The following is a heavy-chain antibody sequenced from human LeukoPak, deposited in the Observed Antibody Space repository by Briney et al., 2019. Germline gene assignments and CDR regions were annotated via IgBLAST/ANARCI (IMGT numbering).Heavy chain of an antibody. CDR2: ISDGGTNQ. CDR3: ARGDDSGSLYTSSEY. CDR1: GFTFKNYA. V-gene: IGHV3-30*04. Sequence: GGSLRLSCVGSGFTFKNYAIFWVRQAPGKGLEWAALISDGGTNQYFADSVKDRFSISRDDSKSTVYLQMNGLRTEDTAVYYCARGDDSGSLYTSSEYWGQGTLVTVSS. J-gene: IGHJ4*02. D-gene: IGHD3-10*01.